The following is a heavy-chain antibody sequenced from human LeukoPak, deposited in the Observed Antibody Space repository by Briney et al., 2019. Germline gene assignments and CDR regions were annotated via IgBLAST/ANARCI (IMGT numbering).Heavy chain of an antibody. V-gene: IGHV3-23*01. J-gene: IGHJ4*02. CDR3: AKTVVSAGWNYFDY. CDR2: IDSAGRT. D-gene: IGHD3-9*01. CDR1: GFTFSTYS. Sequence: GGSLRLSCAASGFTFSTYSMSWVRQAPGKGLEWVSNIDSAGRTYFADSVKGRFTISRDDSKNTLYLQMSSLRGEDTAVYYCAKTVVSAGWNYFDYWGQGTLVTVSS.